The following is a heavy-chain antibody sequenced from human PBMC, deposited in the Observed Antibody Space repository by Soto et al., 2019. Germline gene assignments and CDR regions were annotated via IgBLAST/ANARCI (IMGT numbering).Heavy chain of an antibody. J-gene: IGHJ3*01. Sequence: EVQLVESGGGLVQPGGSLRLSCAASGFTFSRYWMHWVRQAPGKGLLWVSRIRSDGSSTSYADSVKGRFTISRDNAKNTLYLQMNSPRVEDTAVYYCTRAPDYGDSDDAFDVWGQGTMVTVSS. CDR3: TRAPDYGDSDDAFDV. CDR2: IRSDGSST. D-gene: IGHD4-17*01. CDR1: GFTFSRYW. V-gene: IGHV3-74*01.